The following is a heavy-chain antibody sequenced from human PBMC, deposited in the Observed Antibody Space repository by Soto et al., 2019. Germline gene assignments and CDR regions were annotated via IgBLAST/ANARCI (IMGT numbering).Heavy chain of an antibody. J-gene: IGHJ4*02. D-gene: IGHD1-1*01. Sequence: EAQVVESGGGLVQPGGSLRLSCAASGFTFSRFWMSWVRQAPGKGLEWVASIKHDGSEIHSVDSVKGRFTISRDNAKNTVYLRRNSLRAEDTAVYYCARENVWCQGTLVTVSS. CDR1: GFTFSRFW. CDR2: IKHDGSEI. CDR3: ARENV. V-gene: IGHV3-7*04.